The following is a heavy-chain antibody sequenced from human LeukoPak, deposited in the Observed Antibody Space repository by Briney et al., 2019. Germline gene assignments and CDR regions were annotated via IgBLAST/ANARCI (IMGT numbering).Heavy chain of an antibody. J-gene: IGHJ4*02. CDR2: IYTSGST. D-gene: IGHD6-13*01. Sequence: SETLPHLCTGSGVSLSRYFWSWIRQPAGKGLEWIGRIYTSGSTNYNPSLKSRVTMSVDTSKNQFSLKLSSVTAADTAVYYCTREFWVAPSESWFTPGGQGTLVTVSS. V-gene: IGHV4-4*07. CDR3: TREFWVAPSESWFTP. CDR1: GVSLSRYF.